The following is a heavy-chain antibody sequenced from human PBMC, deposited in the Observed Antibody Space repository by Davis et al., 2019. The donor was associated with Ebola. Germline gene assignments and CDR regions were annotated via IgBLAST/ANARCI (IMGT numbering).Heavy chain of an antibody. CDR3: ARHLLTGEIDY. Sequence: PGGSLRLSCEGSGYTFTNYWIGWVRQMPGKGLEWMGSIFPGDSDTKYSPSFQGQVTISADKSINTAYLQWRSLMASDTAMYYCARHLLTGEIDYWGQGTLVTVSS. CDR1: GYTFTNYW. D-gene: IGHD1-20*01. V-gene: IGHV5-51*01. CDR2: IFPGDSDT. J-gene: IGHJ4*02.